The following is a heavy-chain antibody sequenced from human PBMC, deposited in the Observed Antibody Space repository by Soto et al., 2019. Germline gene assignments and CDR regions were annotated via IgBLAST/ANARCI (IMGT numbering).Heavy chain of an antibody. CDR3: AKDLAYYYGSGSSIDLYYYYYGMDV. V-gene: IGHV3-74*01. Sequence: PGGSLRLSCAASGFTFSNYWMHWVRQAPGKGLVWVSRISGDGTGTDYADSVKGRFTISRDNAKKTLYLQMNNLRADDTAVYYCAKDLAYYYGSGSSIDLYYYYYGMDVWGQGTTVTVSS. J-gene: IGHJ6*02. CDR1: GFTFSNYW. CDR2: ISGDGTGT. D-gene: IGHD3-10*01.